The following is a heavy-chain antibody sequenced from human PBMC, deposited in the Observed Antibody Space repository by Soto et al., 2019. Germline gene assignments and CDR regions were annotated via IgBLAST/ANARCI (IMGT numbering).Heavy chain of an antibody. CDR2: ISYDGSNK. J-gene: IGHJ4*02. CDR1: GFTFSSYG. D-gene: IGHD2-2*01. Sequence: QVQLVESGGGVVQPGRSLRLSCAASGFTFSSYGMHWVRQAPGKGLEWVAVISYDGSNKYYADSVKGRSTISRDNSKNALYLQMNSLRAEDTAVYYCAKDGFVLVPAAMSEWELLDYWGQGTLVTVSS. CDR3: AKDGFVLVPAAMSEWELLDY. V-gene: IGHV3-30*18.